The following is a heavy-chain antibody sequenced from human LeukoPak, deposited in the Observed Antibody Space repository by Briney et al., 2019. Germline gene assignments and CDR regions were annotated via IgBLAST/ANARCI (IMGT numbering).Heavy chain of an antibody. CDR3: AKDSSGYLDY. V-gene: IGHV3-23*01. J-gene: IGHJ4*02. CDR2: ISGSGGST. D-gene: IGHD3-3*01. Sequence: GGSLRLSCAASGFTFSSYGMSWVRQAPGKGLEWVSAISGSGGSTYYADSVKGRFAISRDNSKNTLYLQMNSLRAEDTAVYYCAKDSSGYLDYWGQGTLVTVSS. CDR1: GFTFSSYG.